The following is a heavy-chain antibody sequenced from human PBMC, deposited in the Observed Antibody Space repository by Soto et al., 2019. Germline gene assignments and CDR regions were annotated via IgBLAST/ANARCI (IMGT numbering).Heavy chain of an antibody. V-gene: IGHV4-4*07. CDR1: GGSLSTYY. CDR2: IHTSGST. CDR3: ARANDLSPSE. Sequence: PSETLSLTCTVSGGSLSTYYWSWIRQPAGKGLEWIGRIHTSGSTNYNPSLKRRVTMSVDTSKNQFSLKLSSVTAADTAVYYCARANDLSPSEWGQGTLVTVSS. J-gene: IGHJ4*02.